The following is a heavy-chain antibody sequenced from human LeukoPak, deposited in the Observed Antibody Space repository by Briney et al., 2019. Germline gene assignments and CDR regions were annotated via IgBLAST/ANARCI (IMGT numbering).Heavy chain of an antibody. CDR2: INPNSGGT. V-gene: IGHV1-2*02. CDR3: ARAGDGDYYFDY. CDR1: GYTFTGYY. Sequence: ASVKVSCKASGYTFTGYYMHWVRQAPGQGLEWMGWINPNSGGTNYVQKFQGRVTMTRDTSISTAYMELSRLRSDDTAVYYCARAGDGDYYFDYWGQGTLVTVSS. J-gene: IGHJ4*02. D-gene: IGHD4-17*01.